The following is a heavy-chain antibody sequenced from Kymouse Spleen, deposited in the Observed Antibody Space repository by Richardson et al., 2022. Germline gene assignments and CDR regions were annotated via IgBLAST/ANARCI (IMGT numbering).Heavy chain of an antibody. CDR3: AGSYSSSSLGWFDP. V-gene: IGHV3-53*01. D-gene: IGHD6-6*01. CDR2: IYSGGST. Sequence: EVQLVESGGGLIQPGGSLRLSCAASGFTVSSNYMSWVRQAPGKGLEWVSVIYSGGSTYYADSVKGRFTISRDNSKNTLYLQMNSLRAEDTAVYYCAGSYSSSSLGWFDPWGQGTLVTVSS. J-gene: IGHJ5*02. CDR1: GFTVSSNY.